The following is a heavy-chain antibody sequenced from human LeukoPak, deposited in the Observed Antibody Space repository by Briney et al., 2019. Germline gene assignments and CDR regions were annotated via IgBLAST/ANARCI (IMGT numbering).Heavy chain of an antibody. Sequence: ASVKVSCKASGYTFTSYGISWVRQAPGQGLEWMGWISAYNGNTNYAQKLQGRVTMTTDTSTSTAYMELRSLRSDDTAVYYCARPSDYDFWSGYYSWGQGTLVTVSS. CDR3: ARPSDYDFWSGYYS. D-gene: IGHD3-3*01. V-gene: IGHV1-18*01. CDR2: ISAYNGNT. CDR1: GYTFTSYG. J-gene: IGHJ4*02.